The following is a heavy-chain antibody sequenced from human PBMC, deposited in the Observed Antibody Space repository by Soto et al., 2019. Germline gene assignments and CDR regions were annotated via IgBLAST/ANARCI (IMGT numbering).Heavy chain of an antibody. CDR1: GDTFNFYS. CDR2: VNPIVSMS. J-gene: IGHJ4*02. D-gene: IGHD3-10*01. CDR3: ASSYGSGYRAFDY. Sequence: QVQLVQSGAEVKRPGSSVKVSCKASGDTFNFYSINWVRQAPGLGLEWMGRVNPIVSMSNYAQKFQGRVTMTADKSTSTAYMDLSSRRSEGTAIYYCASSYGSGYRAFDYWGQGALVTVS. V-gene: IGHV1-69*02.